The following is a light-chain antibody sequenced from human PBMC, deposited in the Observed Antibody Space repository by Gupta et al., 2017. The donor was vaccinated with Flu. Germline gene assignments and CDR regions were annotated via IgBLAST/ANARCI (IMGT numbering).Light chain of an antibody. CDR3: NTQDSTDNHQEV. Sequence: QTASTTCKGNSLGSCYAIWYQQKPVQAPVLLIYDKNIRPPGVPDQFSGSSSGDTASLTITWAQADEEADYYCNTQDSTDNHQEVFGGGTKLTVL. J-gene: IGLJ2*01. V-gene: IGLV3-19*01. CDR1: SLGSCY. CDR2: DKN.